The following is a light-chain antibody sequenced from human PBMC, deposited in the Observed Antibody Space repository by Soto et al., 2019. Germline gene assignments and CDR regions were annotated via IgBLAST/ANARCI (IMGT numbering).Light chain of an antibody. Sequence: QSVLTQSPSVSGAPGQRVSISCTGTSSNIGAGFDVHWYQQLPATAPKLLIYGNNNRPSGVPDRFSGSKSGTSASLAITGLQAEHEADYYCQSYDTSLSGGSVVGNGTKLTVL. V-gene: IGLV1-40*01. CDR2: GNN. J-gene: IGLJ1*01. CDR3: QSYDTSLSGGSV. CDR1: SSNIGAGFD.